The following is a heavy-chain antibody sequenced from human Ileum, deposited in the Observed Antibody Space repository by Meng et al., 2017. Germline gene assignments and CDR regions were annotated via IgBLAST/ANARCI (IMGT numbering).Heavy chain of an antibody. CDR2: MSPSSGNI. J-gene: IGHJ4*02. D-gene: IGHD6-13*01. Sequence: HAQLVHSVAVVKYPGASMNVSCKASGYTFTTYDINWVRQATGQGLEWMGWMSPSSGNIGYAQEFQGRVTMTRNTSISTAYMELSGLRSEDTAVYYCAREAWSKTAAGVDYWGQGTLVTVSS. CDR3: AREAWSKTAAGVDY. CDR1: GYTFTTYD. V-gene: IGHV1-8*02.